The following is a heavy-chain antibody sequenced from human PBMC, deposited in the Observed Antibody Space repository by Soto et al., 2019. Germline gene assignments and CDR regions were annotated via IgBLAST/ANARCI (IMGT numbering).Heavy chain of an antibody. V-gene: IGHV4-4*02. CDR3: ARVRSSSSAFDY. J-gene: IGHJ4*02. Sequence: SETLSLTYAVSAGTLSTSDWWGCLRQPPGKGLEWIGEIYHSGSTNYNPSLKSRVTISVDKSKNQFSLKLSSVTAADTAVYYCARVRSSSSAFDYWGQGTLVTVS. D-gene: IGHD6-6*01. CDR1: AGTLSTSDW. CDR2: IYHSGST.